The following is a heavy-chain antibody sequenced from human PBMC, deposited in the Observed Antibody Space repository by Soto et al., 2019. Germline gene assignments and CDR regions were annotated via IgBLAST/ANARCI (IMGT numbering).Heavy chain of an antibody. V-gene: IGHV3-30*18. CDR1: GFTFSSYG. CDR2: ISYDGSNK. J-gene: IGHJ5*02. Sequence: QVPLVESGGGVVQPGRSLRLSCAASGFTFSSYGMHWVRQAPGKGLEWVAVISYDGSNKYYADSVKGRFTISRDNSKNPLYLQMNSLRAEDTAVYYCAKGEQWLVLGWFDPWGQGTLVTVSS. D-gene: IGHD6-19*01. CDR3: AKGEQWLVLGWFDP.